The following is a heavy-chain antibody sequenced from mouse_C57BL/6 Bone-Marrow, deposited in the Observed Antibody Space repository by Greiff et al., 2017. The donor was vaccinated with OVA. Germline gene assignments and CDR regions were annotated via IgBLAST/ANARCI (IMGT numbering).Heavy chain of an antibody. CDR2: ISDGGSYT. Sequence: DVMLVESGGGLVKPGGSLKLSCAASGFTFSSYAMSWVRQTPEKRLEWVATISDGGSYTYYPDNVKGRFTISRDNAKNNLYLQMSHLKSEDTAMYYCARDGYYSYYAMDYWGQGTSVTVSS. D-gene: IGHD2-3*01. CDR3: ARDGYYSYYAMDY. V-gene: IGHV5-4*01. J-gene: IGHJ4*01. CDR1: GFTFSSYA.